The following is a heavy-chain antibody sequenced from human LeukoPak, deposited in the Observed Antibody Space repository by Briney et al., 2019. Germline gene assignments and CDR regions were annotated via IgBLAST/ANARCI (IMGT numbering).Heavy chain of an antibody. J-gene: IGHJ4*02. D-gene: IGHD3-10*01. CDR3: ARIRTSYYFDY. CDR2: IKQDGSEK. Sequence: PGGSLRLSCAASGFTFSSYWMSWVRQAPGKGLEGVANIKQDGSEKYYVDSVKGRFTISRDNAKNSLYLQMNSLRAEDTAVYYCARIRTSYYFDYWGQGTLVTVSS. V-gene: IGHV3-7*01. CDR1: GFTFSSYW.